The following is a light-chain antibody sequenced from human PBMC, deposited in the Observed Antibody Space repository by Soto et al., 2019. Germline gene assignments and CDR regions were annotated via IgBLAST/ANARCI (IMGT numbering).Light chain of an antibody. CDR2: DAS. CDR3: QQYNKWPPIT. J-gene: IGKJ5*01. CDR1: QTISSGF. Sequence: EIVMTQSPATLSVSPGDRATLSCMASQTISSGFLAWYQQKVGLAPRLLIYDASNRATGVPDRFSGSGSGTEFTLTISSLQSEDFAVYYCQQYNKWPPITFGQGTRLEIK. V-gene: IGKV3D-15*01.